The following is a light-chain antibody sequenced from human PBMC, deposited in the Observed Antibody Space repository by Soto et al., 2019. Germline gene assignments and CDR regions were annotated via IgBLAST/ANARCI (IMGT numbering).Light chain of an antibody. Sequence: ETVLTQSPATLYVSPGERVTLSCRASQRVATNLAWFQQKPGQAPRLLIYDVSDRATGVAARFSGSGDGTDFTLTICSLQSEDFAVYYCHQYNDWPPWTFGQGTKVEI. CDR3: HQYNDWPPWT. V-gene: IGKV3-15*01. CDR2: DVS. J-gene: IGKJ1*01. CDR1: QRVATN.